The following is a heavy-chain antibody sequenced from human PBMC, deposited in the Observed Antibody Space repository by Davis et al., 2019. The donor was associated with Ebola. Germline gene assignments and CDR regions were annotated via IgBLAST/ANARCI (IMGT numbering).Heavy chain of an antibody. J-gene: IGHJ3*02. D-gene: IGHD6-19*01. CDR3: ARDLYSSGWYAEDAFDI. V-gene: IGHV1-18*01. CDR2: ISAYNGNT. CDR1: GYTFNSHG. Sequence: ASVKVSCKASGYTFNSHGISWVRQAPGQGLEWMGWISAYNGNTNYAQKLQGRVTMTTDTSTSTAYMELRSLRSDDTAVYYCARDLYSSGWYAEDAFDIWGQGTMVTVSS.